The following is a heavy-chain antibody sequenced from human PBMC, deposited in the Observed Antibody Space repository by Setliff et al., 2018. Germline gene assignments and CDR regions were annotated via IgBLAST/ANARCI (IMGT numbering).Heavy chain of an antibody. CDR3: ARRETYYNFWSGYYAY. Sequence: SETLSLTCTVSGGSISSTIYYWGWIRQPPGKGLEWIGSIYYSGSTTYNPSLKGRVTISMDTSKNQFSLKLTSVTAADTAVYYCARRETYYNFWSGYYAYWGQGTLVTVSS. CDR2: IYYSGST. J-gene: IGHJ4*02. V-gene: IGHV4-39*07. D-gene: IGHD3-3*01. CDR1: GGSISSTIYY.